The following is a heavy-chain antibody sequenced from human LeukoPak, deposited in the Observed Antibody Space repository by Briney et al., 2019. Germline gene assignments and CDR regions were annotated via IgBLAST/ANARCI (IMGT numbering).Heavy chain of an antibody. Sequence: SETLSLTCTVSGGSMTTRNYYWGWIRQPPGKGLEWIGEINHSGSTNYNPSLKSRVTISVDTSKNQFSLKLSSVTAADTAVYYCARHIGESGGWPLDYWGQGTLVTVSS. CDR1: GGSMTTRNYY. D-gene: IGHD6-19*01. CDR2: INHSGST. CDR3: ARHIGESGGWPLDY. J-gene: IGHJ4*02. V-gene: IGHV4-39*01.